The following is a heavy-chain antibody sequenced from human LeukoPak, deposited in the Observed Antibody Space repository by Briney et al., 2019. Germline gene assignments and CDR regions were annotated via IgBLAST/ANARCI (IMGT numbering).Heavy chain of an antibody. CDR2: IQQDGSEK. CDR3: ARKWGCSGGSCSYYFDY. D-gene: IGHD2-15*01. CDR1: GFTFSNYW. Sequence: GGSLRLSCVVSGFTFSNYWMTWVRQAPGKGLEWVANIQQDGSEKYYVDSVKGRFTIFRDNAKNSVYLQMNSLRAEDTAVYYCARKWGCSGGSCSYYFDYWGQGTLVTVSS. J-gene: IGHJ4*02. V-gene: IGHV3-7*01.